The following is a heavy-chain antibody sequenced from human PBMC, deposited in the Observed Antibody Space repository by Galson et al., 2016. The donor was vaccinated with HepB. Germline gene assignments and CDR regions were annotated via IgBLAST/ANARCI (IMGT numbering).Heavy chain of an antibody. CDR1: EGTFSNYG. CDR2: IIPIFGAA. D-gene: IGHD6-19*01. CDR3: ARDRSSGWFDSSDI. Sequence: SVKVSCKASEGTFSNYGISWVRQAPGQGLEWMGGIIPIFGAANYEQKFQGRVTISADEATNTVYMELSSLTSEDTAVYYCARDRSSGWFDSSDIWGQGTMVTVSS. V-gene: IGHV1-69*13. J-gene: IGHJ3*02.